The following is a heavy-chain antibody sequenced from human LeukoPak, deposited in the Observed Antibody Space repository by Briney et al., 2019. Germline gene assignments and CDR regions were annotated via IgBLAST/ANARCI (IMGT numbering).Heavy chain of an antibody. D-gene: IGHD5-18*01. CDR1: GGTFSSYA. J-gene: IGHJ6*02. CDR3: AHTAMVRGLYYYYGMDV. CDR2: IIPILGIA. Sequence: GASVKVSCTASGGTFSSYAISWVRQAPGQGLEWMGRIIPILGIANYAQKFQGGVTITADKSTSTAYMELSSLRSEDTAVYYCAHTAMVRGLYYYYGMDVWGQGTTVTVSS. V-gene: IGHV1-69*04.